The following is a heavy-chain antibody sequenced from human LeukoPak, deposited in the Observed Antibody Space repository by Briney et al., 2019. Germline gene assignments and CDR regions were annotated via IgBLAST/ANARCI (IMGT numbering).Heavy chain of an antibody. D-gene: IGHD1-26*01. CDR1: GYSMSSVYF. CDR2: IDHSGTT. CDR3: ARNGGYGKFDY. V-gene: IGHV4-38-2*01. J-gene: IGHJ4*02. Sequence: SETLSLTCAVSGYSMSSVYFWGWIRRPPGKGLEWIGTIDHSGTTYYNPSLKSRVTMSVDTSKNQFSLNLSSVTAADTGFYYCARNGGYGKFDYWGQGILVTVSP.